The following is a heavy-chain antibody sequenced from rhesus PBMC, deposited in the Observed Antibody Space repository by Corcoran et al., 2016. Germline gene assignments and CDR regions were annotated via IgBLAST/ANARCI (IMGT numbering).Heavy chain of an antibody. D-gene: IGHD6-25*01. CDR3: VREYSGSYFDY. Sequence: QLQLQESGPGLVKPSETLSVTCAVSGCSISSSYWCLIRPAPGKGLEWIGYIYGSGSSTNYNPSLKSRVTLSVDTSKNQFSLKLSSVTAADTAVYYCVREYSGSYFDYWGQGVLVTVSS. V-gene: IGHV4-169*02. CDR2: IYGSGSST. J-gene: IGHJ4*01. CDR1: GCSISSSY.